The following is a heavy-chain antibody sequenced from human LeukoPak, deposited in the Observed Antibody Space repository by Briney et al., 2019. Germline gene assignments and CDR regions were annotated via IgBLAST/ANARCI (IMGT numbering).Heavy chain of an antibody. J-gene: IGHJ4*02. V-gene: IGHV3-7*01. CDR3: AKGGRGNGEVY. CDR1: GFTFSSYW. CDR2: IKQDGSEK. D-gene: IGHD2-8*01. Sequence: PGGSLRLTCAVSGFTFSSYWMNRVRQAPGEGLEWVANIKQDGSEKNYVDSVKGRFTISRDNAKSSLFLQMNDLRAEDTAVYYCAKGGRGNGEVYWGQGTLVTVSS.